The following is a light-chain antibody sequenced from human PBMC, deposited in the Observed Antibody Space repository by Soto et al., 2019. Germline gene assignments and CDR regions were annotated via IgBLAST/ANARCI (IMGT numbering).Light chain of an antibody. CDR2: DAS. Sequence: EIVLTQSPATLSLSPGERATLSCRASQSVSSYLAWYQQKPGQAPRLLIYDASNRATGIPARFSGGGSGPDFTLTISSLEPEDFVVYYCQQRNNWPITFGQGTRLEIK. CDR1: QSVSSY. V-gene: IGKV3-11*01. CDR3: QQRNNWPIT. J-gene: IGKJ5*01.